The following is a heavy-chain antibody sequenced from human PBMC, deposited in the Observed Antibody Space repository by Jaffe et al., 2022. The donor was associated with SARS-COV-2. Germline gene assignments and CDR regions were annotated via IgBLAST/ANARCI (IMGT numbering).Heavy chain of an antibody. CDR2: INPNSGGT. J-gene: IGHJ3*02. CDR3: ARGHCTNGVCYNAFDI. CDR1: GYTFTGYY. V-gene: IGHV1-2*04. Sequence: QVQLVQSGAEVKKPGASVKVSCKASGYTFTGYYMHWVRQAPGQGLEWMGWINPNSGGTNYAQKFQGWVTMTRDTSISTAYMELSRLRSDDTAVYYCARGHCTNGVCYNAFDIWGQGTMVTVSS. D-gene: IGHD2-8*01.